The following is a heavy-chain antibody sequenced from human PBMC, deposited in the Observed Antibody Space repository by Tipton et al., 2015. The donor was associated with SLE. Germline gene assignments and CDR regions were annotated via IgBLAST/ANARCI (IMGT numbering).Heavy chain of an antibody. CDR1: GGSFSGYY. V-gene: IGHV4-34*09. CDR2: INHSGST. Sequence: TLSLTCAVYGGSFSGYYWSWIRQPPGKGLEWIGEINHSGSTNSNPSLKGRVTISVDTSKNQFSLKLSSVTAADTAVYYCAREVPAARPYAFDIWGQGSMVTGSS. D-gene: IGHD6-6*01. J-gene: IGHJ3*02. CDR3: AREVPAARPYAFDI.